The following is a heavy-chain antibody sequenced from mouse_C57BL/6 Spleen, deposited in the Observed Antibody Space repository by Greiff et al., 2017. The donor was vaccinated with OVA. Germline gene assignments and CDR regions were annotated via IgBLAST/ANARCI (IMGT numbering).Heavy chain of an antibody. CDR1: GYAFSSYW. Sequence: VQRVESGAELVKPGASVKISCKASGYAFSSYWMNWVKQRPGKGLEWIGQIYPGDGDTNYNGKFKGKATLTADKSSSTAYMQLSSLTSEDSAVXFCEGRRYSGSSYMDNGGKGTTLTVSS. J-gene: IGHJ2*01. CDR2: IYPGDGDT. CDR3: EGRRYSGSSYMDN. D-gene: IGHD1-1*01. V-gene: IGHV1-80*01.